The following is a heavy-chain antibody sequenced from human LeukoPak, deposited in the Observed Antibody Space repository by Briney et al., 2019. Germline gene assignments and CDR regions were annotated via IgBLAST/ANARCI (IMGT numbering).Heavy chain of an antibody. J-gene: IGHJ5*02. V-gene: IGHV4-38-2*02. D-gene: IGHD6-13*01. Sequence: SETLSLTCTVSGYSISSGYYWGWIRQPPGKGLEWIGSIYHSGSTYYNPSLKSRVTISVDTSKNQFSLKLSSVTAADTAVYYCARRTGYSSSWYMDNWFDPWGQGTLVTVSS. CDR3: ARRTGYSSSWYMDNWFDP. CDR2: IYHSGST. CDR1: GYSISSGYY.